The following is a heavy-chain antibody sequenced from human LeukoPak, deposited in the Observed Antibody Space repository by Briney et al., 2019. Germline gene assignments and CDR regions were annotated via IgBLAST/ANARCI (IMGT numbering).Heavy chain of an antibody. CDR3: ARLRFLEWLPFDP. CDR1: GDSIRSSSYY. V-gene: IGHV4-39*01. Sequence: PSETLSLTCTVPGDSIRSSSYYWGWIRQPPGTGLEWLGSIYYSGSTYYNPSLRSRVTISIDTSKNQFSLKLSSVTAAVTAVYYCARLRFLEWLPFDPWGQGTLVSVSS. J-gene: IGHJ5*02. CDR2: IYYSGST. D-gene: IGHD3-3*01.